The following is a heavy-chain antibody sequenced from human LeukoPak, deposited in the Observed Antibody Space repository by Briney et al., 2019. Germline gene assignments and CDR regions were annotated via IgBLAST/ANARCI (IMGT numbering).Heavy chain of an antibody. CDR2: IKQDGSEK. V-gene: IGHV3-7*01. CDR1: GFTVSSNY. D-gene: IGHD3-22*01. Sequence: GGSLRLSCAASGFTVSSNYMSWVRQAPGKGLEWVANIKQDGSEKYYVDSVKGRFTISRDNAKNSLYLQMNSLRAEDTAVYYCAREGRGYKVAKFDYWGQGTLVTVSS. J-gene: IGHJ4*02. CDR3: AREGRGYKVAKFDY.